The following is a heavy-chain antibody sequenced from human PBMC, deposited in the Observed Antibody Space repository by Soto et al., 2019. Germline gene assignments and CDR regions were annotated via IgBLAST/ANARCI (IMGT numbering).Heavy chain of an antibody. J-gene: IGHJ4*02. D-gene: IGHD3-10*01. CDR3: AKGGALLWFGESDYFEY. CDR2: ISGSGGST. V-gene: IGHV3-23*01. CDR1: GFTFSSYA. Sequence: PGGSLRLSCAASGFTFSSYAMSWVRQAPGKGLEWVSAISGSGGSTYYADSVKGRFTISRDNSKNTLYLQMNSLRAEDTAVYYCAKGGALLWFGESDYFEYWGQGTLVTVAS.